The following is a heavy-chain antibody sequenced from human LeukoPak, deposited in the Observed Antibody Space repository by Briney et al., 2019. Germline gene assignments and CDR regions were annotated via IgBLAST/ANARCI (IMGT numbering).Heavy chain of an antibody. CDR1: GYTFTSYA. D-gene: IGHD2-15*01. CDR2: INADNGNT. V-gene: IGHV1-3*01. J-gene: IGHJ4*02. Sequence: ASVKVSCKASGYTFTSYAMHWVRQAPGQRLEWMGWINADNGNTKYSQKFQGRVTITRDTSTSTAYMELSSLRSEDTAVYYCARAGWWQFAYFDYWGQGTMVTVSS. CDR3: ARAGWWQFAYFDY.